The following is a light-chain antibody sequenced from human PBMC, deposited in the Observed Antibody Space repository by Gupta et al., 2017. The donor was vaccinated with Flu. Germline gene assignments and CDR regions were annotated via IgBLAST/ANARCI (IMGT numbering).Light chain of an antibody. V-gene: IGKV3-20*01. CDR2: GAS. CDR3: QQYGSSLYT. J-gene: IGKJ2*01. Sequence: ERATLSCRASQTVRSNFLAWYQQRPGQAPRLLISGASSRATGIPDRFSGSGSGTDFTLTISRLEPEDFAVYYCQQYGSSLYTFGQGTKLEIK. CDR1: QTVRSNF.